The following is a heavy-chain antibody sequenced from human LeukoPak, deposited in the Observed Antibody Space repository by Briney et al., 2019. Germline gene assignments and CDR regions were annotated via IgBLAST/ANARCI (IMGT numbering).Heavy chain of an antibody. J-gene: IGHJ4*02. V-gene: IGHV3-23*01. CDR2: ISGSGSSI. CDR1: GFTFNNFA. Sequence: PGGPLRLSCAASGFTFNNFAMSWVRQAPGKGLEWVSAISGSGSSIYYADSVKGRLTISRDTSKSTLYLQMSSLRAEDTAIYYCARGRYGSGIYYFDYWGQGTLVTVSS. D-gene: IGHD3-10*01. CDR3: ARGRYGSGIYYFDY.